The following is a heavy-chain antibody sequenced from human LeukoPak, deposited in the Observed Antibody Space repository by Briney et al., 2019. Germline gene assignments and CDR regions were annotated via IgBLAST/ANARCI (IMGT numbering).Heavy chain of an antibody. CDR3: ARTGELTTVTTSQYYYYYYHMDV. CDR2: INPNSGGT. J-gene: IGHJ6*03. D-gene: IGHD4-11*01. CDR1: GYTFTGYY. Sequence: AAVKVSCKASGYTFTGYYMHWVRQAPVQGLEWMGWINPNSGGTNYAQKFQGRVTMTRDTSISTAYMELSRLRSDDTAVYYCARTGELTTVTTSQYYYYYYHMDVWGKGTTVTVSS. V-gene: IGHV1-2*02.